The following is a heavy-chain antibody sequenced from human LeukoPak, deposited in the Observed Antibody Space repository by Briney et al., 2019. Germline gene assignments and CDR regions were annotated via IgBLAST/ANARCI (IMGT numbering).Heavy chain of an antibody. D-gene: IGHD2-21*02. V-gene: IGHV3-13*05. Sequence: GGSLRLSCAASGFTFSSYYMHWVRQPTGKGLEWVSAIGSAGDPYYPGSVKGRFTISRENAENSLYLQMNSLRVGDTAVYYCAREGGGDRRGAFDIWGQGTMVTVSS. CDR1: GFTFSSYY. CDR2: IGSAGDP. J-gene: IGHJ3*02. CDR3: AREGGGDRRGAFDI.